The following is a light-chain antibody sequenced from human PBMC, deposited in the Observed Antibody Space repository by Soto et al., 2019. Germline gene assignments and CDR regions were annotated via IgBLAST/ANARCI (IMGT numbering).Light chain of an antibody. CDR2: DAS. Sequence: DIRMTQSPSSLSASVGDRVTITCRASQAINNYLAWYQQKPGQVPKLLIYDASTLQSGVQSRFRGSGSGTVFTLTISSLQSEDVAPYYCQNYNSAPHTFGQGTRLEIK. V-gene: IGKV1-27*01. CDR3: QNYNSAPHT. CDR1: QAINNY. J-gene: IGKJ2*01.